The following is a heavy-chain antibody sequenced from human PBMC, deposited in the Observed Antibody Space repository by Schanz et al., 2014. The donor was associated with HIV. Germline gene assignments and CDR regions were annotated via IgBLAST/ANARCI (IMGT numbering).Heavy chain of an antibody. Sequence: VQLLESGGGLVQPGGSLRISCVASGFTFSSHAMTWVRQAPGKGLEWVAGMSHDGFSKYFADSVKGRFAISREDSKNTVHLQMDSLRPEDTAVYYCAREGESSGRAGLFDLWGQGAMVTVSS. CDR3: AREGESSGRAGLFDL. CDR2: MSHDGFSK. CDR1: GFTFSSHA. J-gene: IGHJ3*01. D-gene: IGHD6-19*01. V-gene: IGHV3-30*09.